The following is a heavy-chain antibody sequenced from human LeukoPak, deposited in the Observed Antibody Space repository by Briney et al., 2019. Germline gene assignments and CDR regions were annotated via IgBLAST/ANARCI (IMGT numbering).Heavy chain of an antibody. D-gene: IGHD6-19*01. CDR3: ARGYSSGWYYFDY. V-gene: IGHV3-53*01. CDR2: IYADGNT. CDR1: GFTVRSTY. Sequence: GGSLRLSCAASGFTVRSTYMSWVRQAPGKGLEWVSVIYADGNTYYADSVKGRFTISRDNSKNTMSFQMNSLRAEDTAVYYCARGYSSGWYYFDYWGQGTLVTVSS. J-gene: IGHJ4*02.